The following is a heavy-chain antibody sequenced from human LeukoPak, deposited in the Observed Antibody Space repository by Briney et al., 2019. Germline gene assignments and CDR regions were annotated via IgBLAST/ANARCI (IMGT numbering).Heavy chain of an antibody. CDR2: IYYSGST. J-gene: IGHJ4*02. CDR1: GFTFSSYS. V-gene: IGHV4-59*01. D-gene: IGHD5-24*01. CDR3: ARGPGNGYSFDY. Sequence: GSLRLSCAASGFTFSSYSWSWIRQPPGKGLEWIGYIYYSGSTNYNPSLKSRVTISVDTSKNQFSLRLSSVTAADTAVYYCARGPGNGYSFDYWGQGTLVTVSS.